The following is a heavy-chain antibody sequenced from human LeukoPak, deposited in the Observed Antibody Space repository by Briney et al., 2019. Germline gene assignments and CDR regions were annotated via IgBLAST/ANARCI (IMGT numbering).Heavy chain of an antibody. V-gene: IGHV1-69*04. CDR3: ARGGIAAAGTPDY. CDR1: GGTFSSYA. D-gene: IGHD6-13*01. CDR2: IIPILGIA. J-gene: IGHJ4*02. Sequence: ASVKVSCKASGGTFSSYAISWVRQAPGQGLEWMGRIIPILGIANYAQKSQGRVTITADKSTSTAYMELSSLRSEDTAVYYCARGGIAAAGTPDYWGQGTLVTVSS.